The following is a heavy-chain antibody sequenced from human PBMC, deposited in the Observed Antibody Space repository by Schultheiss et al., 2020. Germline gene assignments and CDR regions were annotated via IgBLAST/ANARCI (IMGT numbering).Heavy chain of an antibody. CDR1: GGSISSGGYY. Sequence: LSLTCTVSGGSISSGGYYWSWIRQHPGKGLEWIGYIYYSGSTYYNPSLKSRVTISVDTSKNQFSLKLSSVTAADTAVYYCARASNGAARRWFDPWGQGTLVTVSS. J-gene: IGHJ5*02. V-gene: IGHV4-31*03. CDR3: ARASNGAARRWFDP. CDR2: IYYSGST. D-gene: IGHD6-6*01.